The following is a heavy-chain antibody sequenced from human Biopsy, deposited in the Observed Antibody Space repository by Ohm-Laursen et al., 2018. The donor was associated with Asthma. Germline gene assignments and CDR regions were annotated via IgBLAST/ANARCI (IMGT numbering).Heavy chain of an antibody. D-gene: IGHD3-10*01. CDR1: GYTFNSAG. Sequence: ASVKVSCKTSGYTFNSAGITWVRQTPGQGLEWMGWISVYNGNTKVAQKLQNRVTMITDTSTSTAYMELRSLRSDDTAVYFCARAVDYSHYYGIDVWGQGTTVTVS. V-gene: IGHV1-18*01. CDR2: ISVYNGNT. J-gene: IGHJ6*02. CDR3: ARAVDYSHYYGIDV.